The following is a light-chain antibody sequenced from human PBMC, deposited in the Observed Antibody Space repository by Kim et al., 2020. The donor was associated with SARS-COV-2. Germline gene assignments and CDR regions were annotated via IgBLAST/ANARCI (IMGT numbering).Light chain of an antibody. CDR1: QSFSSSY. J-gene: IGKJ1*01. CDR3: QQYGTSPRT. V-gene: IGKV3-20*01. Sequence: EIVLTQSPGTLSLSPGERATLSCRASQSFSSSYLAWYQQKPGQAPRLLIYGASTRATGIPDRFSGSGSGTDFTLTISRLEPEDFEVYYCQQYGTSPRTFGQGTKVDIK. CDR2: GAS.